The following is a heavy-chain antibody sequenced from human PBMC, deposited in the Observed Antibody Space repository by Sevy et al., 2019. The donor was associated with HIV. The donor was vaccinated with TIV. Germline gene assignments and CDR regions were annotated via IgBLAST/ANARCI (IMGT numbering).Heavy chain of an antibody. D-gene: IGHD2-21*02. CDR1: GVTFSSYV. CDR2: IWYDGTIK. J-gene: IGHJ4*02. CDR3: ARGGGYCGGDCYSIDY. Sequence: GGSLRLSCAASGVTFSSYVMHWVRQAPGKGLEWVALIWYDGTIKYYADSVKGRFTISRDNSKDTLFLQMNSLTPEDTAVYYCARGGGYCGGDCYSIDYWGQGVLVTVSS. V-gene: IGHV3-33*08.